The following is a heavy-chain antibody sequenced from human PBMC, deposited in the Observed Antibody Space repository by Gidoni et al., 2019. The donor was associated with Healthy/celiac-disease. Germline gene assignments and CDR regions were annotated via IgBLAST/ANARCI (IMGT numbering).Heavy chain of an antibody. J-gene: IGHJ5*02. Sequence: QLQLQESGSGLVKPSQTLSLTCAVSGGSISSGGYSWSWIRQPPGKGLEWIGYIYHSGSTYYNPSPKSRVTISVDRSKNQFSLKLSSVTAADTAVYYCARGGIAARPRFSSWFDPWGQGTLVTVSS. CDR3: ARGGIAARPRFSSWFDP. V-gene: IGHV4-30-2*01. D-gene: IGHD6-6*01. CDR2: IYHSGST. CDR1: GGSISSGGYS.